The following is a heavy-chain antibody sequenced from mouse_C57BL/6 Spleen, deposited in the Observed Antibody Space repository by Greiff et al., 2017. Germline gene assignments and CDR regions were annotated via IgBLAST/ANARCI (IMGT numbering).Heavy chain of an antibody. CDR2: IYPGDGDT. J-gene: IGHJ2*01. D-gene: IGHD1-1*01. V-gene: IGHV1-82*01. CDR1: GYAFSSSW. CDR3: ANYYGSEKDYFDY. Sequence: QVQLQQSGPELVKPGASVKISCKASGYAFSSSWMNWVKQRPGKGLEWIGRIYPGDGDTNYNGKFKGKATLTADKSSSTAYMQLSSLTSEDSAVYFCANYYGSEKDYFDYWGQGTTLTVSS.